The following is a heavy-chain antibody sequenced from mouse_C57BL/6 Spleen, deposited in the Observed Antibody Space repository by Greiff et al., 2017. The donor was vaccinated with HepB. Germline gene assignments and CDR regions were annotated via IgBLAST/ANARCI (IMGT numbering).Heavy chain of an antibody. V-gene: IGHV1-61*01. J-gene: IGHJ2*01. CDR2: IYPSDSET. Sequence: QVQLQQPGAELVRPGSSVKLSCKASGYTFTSYWMDWVKQRPGQGLEWIGNIYPSDSETHYNQKFKDKATLTVDKSSSTAYMQLSSLTSEDSAVYYCAKGGDDYDVGGYFDYWGQGTTLTVSS. CDR3: AKGGDDYDVGGYFDY. CDR1: GYTFTSYW. D-gene: IGHD2-4*01.